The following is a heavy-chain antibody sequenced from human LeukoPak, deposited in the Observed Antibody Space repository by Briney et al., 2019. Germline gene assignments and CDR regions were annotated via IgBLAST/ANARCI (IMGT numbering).Heavy chain of an antibody. Sequence: SETLSLTCTVSGGSISSSSYYWGWIRQPPGKGLEWIGSIYYSGSTYYNPSLKSRVTISVDTSKNQFSLKLSSVTAADTAVYYCARDQPTANHYYYMDVWGKGTTVTVSS. CDR3: ARDQPTANHYYYMDV. J-gene: IGHJ6*03. D-gene: IGHD4-11*01. CDR2: IYYSGST. V-gene: IGHV4-39*07. CDR1: GGSISSSSYY.